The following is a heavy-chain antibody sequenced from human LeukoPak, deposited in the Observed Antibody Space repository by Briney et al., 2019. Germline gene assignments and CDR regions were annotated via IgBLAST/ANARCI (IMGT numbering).Heavy chain of an antibody. CDR1: GFTFSSYW. Sequence: PGGSLRLSCAASGFTFSSYWMSWVRQAPGKGLEWVANIKQDGSEKYYVDSVKGRFTISRDNAKNSVYLQMNSLRVDDTALYYCARDATTAVGWVYMDVWGKGTTVTISS. J-gene: IGHJ6*03. CDR3: ARDATTAVGWVYMDV. CDR2: IKQDGSEK. D-gene: IGHD6-13*01. V-gene: IGHV3-7*01.